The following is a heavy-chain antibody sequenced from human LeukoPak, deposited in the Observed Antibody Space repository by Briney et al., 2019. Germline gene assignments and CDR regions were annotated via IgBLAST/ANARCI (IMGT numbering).Heavy chain of an antibody. V-gene: IGHV3-33*01. CDR1: GFTFGGYG. D-gene: IGHD1-14*01. Sequence: GGSLRLSCAGSGFTFGGYGMHWFRQTPGKGLEWVAVIAYDGSRAFYADSVKGRFAISRDNSKNTMSVQMDDLIAEDTAGYYCARYNNDHFDYWGQGTLVTVSS. CDR2: IAYDGSRA. CDR3: ARYNNDHFDY. J-gene: IGHJ4*02.